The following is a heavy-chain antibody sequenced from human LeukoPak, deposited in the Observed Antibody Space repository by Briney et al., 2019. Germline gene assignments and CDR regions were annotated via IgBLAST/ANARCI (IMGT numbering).Heavy chain of an antibody. CDR2: ISYDGSNK. J-gene: IGHJ4*02. D-gene: IGHD3-16*02. CDR3: AKDSGEGMITFGGVIVTTFDY. CDR1: GFTFSSYG. V-gene: IGHV3-30*18. Sequence: QTGGSLRLSCAASGFTFSSYGMHWVRQAPGKGLEWVAVISYDGSNKYYADSVKGRFTISRDNSKNTLYLQMNSLRAEDTAVYYCAKDSGEGMITFGGVIVTTFDYWGQGTLVTVSS.